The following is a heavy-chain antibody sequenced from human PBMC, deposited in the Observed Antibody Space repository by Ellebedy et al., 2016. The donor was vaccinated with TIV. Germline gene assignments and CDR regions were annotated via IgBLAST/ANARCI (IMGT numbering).Heavy chain of an antibody. CDR1: GGTFSSYA. Sequence: SVKVSXXASGGTFSSYAISWVRQAPGQGLEWMGGIIPIFGTANYAQKFQGRVTITADESTSTAYMELSSLRSEDTAVYYCARGDYYYMDVWGKGTTVTVSS. CDR2: IIPIFGTA. V-gene: IGHV1-69*13. J-gene: IGHJ6*03. CDR3: ARGDYYYMDV.